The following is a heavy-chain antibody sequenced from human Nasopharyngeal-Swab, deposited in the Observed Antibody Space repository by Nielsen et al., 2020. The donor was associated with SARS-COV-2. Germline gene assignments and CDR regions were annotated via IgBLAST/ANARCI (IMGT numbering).Heavy chain of an antibody. CDR1: GFTFSSYG. CDR3: AKAHRPMVRGVINSFDY. Sequence: GESLKISYAASGFTFSSYGMHWVRQAPGKGLEWVAVIWYDGSNKYYADSVKGRFTISRDNSKNTLYLQMNSLRAEDTAVYYCAKAHRPMVRGVINSFDYWGQGTLVTVSS. J-gene: IGHJ4*02. CDR2: IWYDGSNK. V-gene: IGHV3-33*06. D-gene: IGHD3-10*01.